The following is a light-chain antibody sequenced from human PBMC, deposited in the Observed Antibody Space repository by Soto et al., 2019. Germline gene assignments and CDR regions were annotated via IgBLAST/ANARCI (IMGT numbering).Light chain of an antibody. J-gene: IGKJ5*01. CDR3: QQSSRSPVT. Sequence: EIVLTQSPGTLSLSPGERATLSCRASQSVSSSYLAWYQQKPGQAPRLLMSAASTRATGIPDRFTGSGSGTDFTLTISRLEPEDFAVYYCQQSSRSPVTFGQGTRLEIK. V-gene: IGKV3-20*01. CDR1: QSVSSSY. CDR2: AAS.